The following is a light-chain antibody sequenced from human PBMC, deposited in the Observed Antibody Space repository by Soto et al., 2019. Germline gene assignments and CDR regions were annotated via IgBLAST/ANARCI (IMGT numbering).Light chain of an antibody. CDR1: SSDVGAYKF. Sequence: QSALTQPPSASGSPGQSVTISCTGTSSDVGAYKFVSWYQQHPGQAPKLMIYEVTKRPSGVPDRFSGSKSGNTASLTVSGLQAEDEADYYCSSYPGSNNLVFGGGTQLTVL. CDR3: SSYPGSNNLV. V-gene: IGLV2-8*01. J-gene: IGLJ3*02. CDR2: EVT.